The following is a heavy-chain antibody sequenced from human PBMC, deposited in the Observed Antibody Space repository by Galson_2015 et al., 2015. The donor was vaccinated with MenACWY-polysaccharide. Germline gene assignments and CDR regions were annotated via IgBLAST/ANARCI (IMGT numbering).Heavy chain of an antibody. CDR1: GFTFSSYS. CDR3: ARLAAVGTDHYGVDV. V-gene: IGHV3-21*01. D-gene: IGHD6-13*01. J-gene: IGHJ6*02. CDR2: ISSSSTYI. Sequence: SLRLSCAASGFTFSSYSMKWVRQAPGKGLEWVSAISSSSTYIYYADSVKGRFTVSRGNAKNSLYLQMNTLRAEDTVVYYCARLAAVGTDHYGVDVWGQGTTVTVSS.